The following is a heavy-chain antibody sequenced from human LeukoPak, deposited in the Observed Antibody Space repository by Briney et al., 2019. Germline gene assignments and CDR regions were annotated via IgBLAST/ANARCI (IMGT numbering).Heavy chain of an antibody. CDR2: ISAYNGNT. D-gene: IGHD3-10*01. CDR3: ARSLYGVRVNSMDV. CDR1: GYTFTSYG. Sequence: ASVKVSCKASGYTFTSYGISWVQQAPGQGLEWMGWISAYNGNTNYAQKLQGRVTMATDTSTSTAYMELRSLRSDDTAVYYCARSLYGVRVNSMDVWGQGTTVTVSS. J-gene: IGHJ6*02. V-gene: IGHV1-18*01.